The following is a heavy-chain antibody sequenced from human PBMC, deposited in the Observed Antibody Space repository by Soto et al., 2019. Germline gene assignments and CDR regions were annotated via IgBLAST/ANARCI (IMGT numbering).Heavy chain of an antibody. J-gene: IGHJ6*02. CDR3: ARARNDNYYYGMDV. Sequence: QVQLVQSGAEVKKPGSPVKVSCKASGGTFSGYGISWVRQAPGQGLEWMGGIIPIFGTANYAQKFQGRVTITADESTSTAYMELSSLRSEDTAVYYCARARNDNYYYGMDVWGQGTTVTVSS. D-gene: IGHD3-22*01. CDR1: GGTFSGYG. CDR2: IIPIFGTA. V-gene: IGHV1-69*12.